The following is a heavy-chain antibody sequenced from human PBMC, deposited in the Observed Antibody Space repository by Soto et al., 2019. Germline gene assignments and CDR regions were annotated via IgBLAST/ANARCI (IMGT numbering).Heavy chain of an antibody. J-gene: IGHJ6*02. V-gene: IGHV1-2*02. CDR2: INPNSGGT. Sequence: ASVKVSCKASGYTFTGYYMHWVRQAPGQGLEWMGWINPNSGGTNYAQKFQGRVTMTRDTSISTAYMELSRLRSDDTAVYYCARGGFGYYDFWSGYYIPKSYYYYGMDVWGQGTTVTVSS. CDR3: ARGGFGYYDFWSGYYIPKSYYYYGMDV. D-gene: IGHD3-3*01. CDR1: GYTFTGYY.